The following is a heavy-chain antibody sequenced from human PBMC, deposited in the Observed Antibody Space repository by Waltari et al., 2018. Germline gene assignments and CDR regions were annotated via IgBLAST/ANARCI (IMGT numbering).Heavy chain of an antibody. CDR2: ISDDGCNK. D-gene: IGHD5-18*01. J-gene: IGHJ4*02. V-gene: IGHV3-30*18. CDR3: AKDPPRHQHTAMGD. Sequence: QVQLVESGGGVVQPGRSLRLTCAASGFTFSSYGMHWVRQAPGKGVEVVAVISDDGCNKYYADSVKGRFIISRDNSKNTLYLQMNSLRAEDTAVYYWAKDPPRHQHTAMGDWGQGTLVTVSS. CDR1: GFTFSSYG.